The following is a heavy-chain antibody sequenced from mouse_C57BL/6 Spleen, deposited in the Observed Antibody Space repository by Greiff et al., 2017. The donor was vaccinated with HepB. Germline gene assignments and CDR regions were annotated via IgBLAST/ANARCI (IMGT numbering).Heavy chain of an antibody. Sequence: QVQLQQSGPGLVQPSQSLSITCTVSGFSLTSYGVHWVRQSPGKGLEWLGVIWRGGSTDYNAAFMSRLSITKDNSKSQVFFKMNSLQADDTAIYYCAKNHYYGSSYAMDYWGQGTSVTVSS. CDR3: AKNHYYGSSYAMDY. V-gene: IGHV2-5*01. D-gene: IGHD1-1*01. CDR1: GFSLTSYG. J-gene: IGHJ4*01. CDR2: IWRGGST.